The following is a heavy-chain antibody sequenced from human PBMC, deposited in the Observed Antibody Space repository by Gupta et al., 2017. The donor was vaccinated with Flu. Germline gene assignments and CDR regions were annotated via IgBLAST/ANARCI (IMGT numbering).Heavy chain of an antibody. CDR1: GFTFSSYG. CDR2: IASDGSNK. D-gene: IGHD2-2*01. J-gene: IGHJ6*03. V-gene: IGHV3-30*18. Sequence: QVQLVESGGGVVQPGTSLSLPCAASGFTFSSYGMHWVRQVPGKGLEWVADIASDGSNKDYADSVKGRFTISRDNSKNTLSLEMDSLRVEDTAVYYCAKDGPWTTSCPYYCYYMDVWGKGTTVSVSS. CDR3: AKDGPWTTSCPYYCYYMDV.